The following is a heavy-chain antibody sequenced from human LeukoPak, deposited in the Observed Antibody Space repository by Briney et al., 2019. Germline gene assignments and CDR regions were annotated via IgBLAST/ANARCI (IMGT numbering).Heavy chain of an antibody. CDR1: GFTFSTYT. CDR2: ISSSGTYI. J-gene: IGHJ5*02. CDR3: ARDNVAWNDVHWFDP. V-gene: IGHV3-21*01. D-gene: IGHD1-1*01. Sequence: GGSLRLSCAASGFTFSTYTMNWVRQAPGKGLEWVSSISSSGTYIFYADSVKGRFTVSRDNAKNSLYLQMSSLRAEDTAMYYCARDNVAWNDVHWFDPWGQGTLVTVSS.